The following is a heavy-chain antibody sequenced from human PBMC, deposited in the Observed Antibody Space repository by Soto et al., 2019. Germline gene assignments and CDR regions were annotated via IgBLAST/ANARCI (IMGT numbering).Heavy chain of an antibody. Sequence: QVQLVESGGGVVQPGRSLRLSCAASGFTFSSYAMHWVRQAPGKGLECVAIISYDGSNRYYADSVKGRFTISSDNSKNTVYLQMNSLRAEDTAVFYCARGQSVMYYFDYWGQGTLVTVSS. CDR3: ARGQSVMYYFDY. J-gene: IGHJ4*02. V-gene: IGHV3-30-3*01. CDR1: GFTFSSYA. CDR2: ISYDGSNR. D-gene: IGHD3-3*01.